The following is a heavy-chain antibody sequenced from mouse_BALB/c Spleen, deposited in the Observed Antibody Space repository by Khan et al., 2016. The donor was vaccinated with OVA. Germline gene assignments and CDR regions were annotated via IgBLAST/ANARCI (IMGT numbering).Heavy chain of an antibody. D-gene: IGHD1-1*01. J-gene: IGHJ2*01. V-gene: IGHV1-20*02. CDR3: ARIYRSDFDY. Sequence: VQLKESGPELVKPGASVKLSCKASGYSFTGYFMNWVMQSHGKSLEWIGRINPHIGETFYNQKFKGKATLTVDESSNTAHMELRSLASEDSAVYYCARIYRSDFDYWGQGTTLTVSS. CDR2: INPHIGET. CDR1: GYSFTGYF.